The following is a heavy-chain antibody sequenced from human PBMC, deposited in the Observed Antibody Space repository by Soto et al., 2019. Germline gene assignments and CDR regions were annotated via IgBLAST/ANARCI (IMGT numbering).Heavy chain of an antibody. CDR3: ARAPIPYGDYGYFDL. CDR2: IYYSGST. D-gene: IGHD4-17*01. J-gene: IGHJ2*01. CDR1: GGSISSYY. V-gene: IGHV4-59*01. Sequence: PSETLSLTCTVSGGSISSYYWSLIRQPPRKGLEWIGYIYYSGSTNYNPSLKSRVTISVDTSKNQFSLKLSSVTAADTAVYYCARAPIPYGDYGYFDLWGRGTLVTVSS.